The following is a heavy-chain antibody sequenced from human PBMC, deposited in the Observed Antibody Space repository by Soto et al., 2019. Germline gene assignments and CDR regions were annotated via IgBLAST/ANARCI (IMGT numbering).Heavy chain of an antibody. CDR3: ARVSGYCSGGSCYRYYYGMDV. CDR1: GGSFSGYY. J-gene: IGHJ6*02. Sequence: SETLSLTCAVYGGSFSGYYWSCIRQPPWKGLEWIGEINHSGSTNYNPSLKSRVTISVDTSKNQFSLKLSSVTAADTAVYYCARVSGYCSGGSCYRYYYGMDVWAQGTTVTVSS. D-gene: IGHD2-15*01. V-gene: IGHV4-34*01. CDR2: INHSGST.